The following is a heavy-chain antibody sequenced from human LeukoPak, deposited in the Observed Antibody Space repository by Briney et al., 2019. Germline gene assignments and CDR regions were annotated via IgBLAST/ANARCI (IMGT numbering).Heavy chain of an antibody. CDR2: INPNSGGT. CDR3: ARGRVGDYVWGSYRNYYFDH. J-gene: IGHJ4*02. V-gene: IGHV1-2*02. CDR1: GYTFTGYY. D-gene: IGHD3-16*02. Sequence: ASVTVSCKASGYTFTGYYMHWVRQAPGQGLEWMGWINPNSGGTNYAQKFQGRVTMTRDTSISTAYMELSRLRSDDTAVYYCARGRVGDYVWGSYRNYYFDHWGQGTLVTVSS.